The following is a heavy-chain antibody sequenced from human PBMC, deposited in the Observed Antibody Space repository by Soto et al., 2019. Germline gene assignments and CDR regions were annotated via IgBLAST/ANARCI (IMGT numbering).Heavy chain of an antibody. CDR2: IYYSGST. CDR1: GGSIISGGYY. V-gene: IGHV4-31*03. J-gene: IGHJ6*02. D-gene: IGHD3-10*01. Sequence: SETLSLTCTVSGGSIISGGYYWSWIRQHPGKGLEWIGYIYYSGSTYYNPSLKSRVTISVDTSKNQLSLKLSSVTAADTAVYYCARVSTMVRGVTSYYYGMDVWGQGTTVTVSS. CDR3: ARVSTMVRGVTSYYYGMDV.